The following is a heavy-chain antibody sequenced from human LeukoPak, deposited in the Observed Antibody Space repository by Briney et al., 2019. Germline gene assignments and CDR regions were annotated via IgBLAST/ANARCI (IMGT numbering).Heavy chain of an antibody. Sequence: ASVKVSCKASGYTFTGYYMHWVRQAPGQGREWMGWINPNSGGTNYAQKFQGRVTMTRDTSISTAYMELSRLRSDDTAVYYCARGVYENNWFDPWGQGTLVTVSS. CDR3: ARGVYENNWFDP. J-gene: IGHJ5*02. CDR1: GYTFTGYY. CDR2: INPNSGGT. D-gene: IGHD3-3*01. V-gene: IGHV1-2*02.